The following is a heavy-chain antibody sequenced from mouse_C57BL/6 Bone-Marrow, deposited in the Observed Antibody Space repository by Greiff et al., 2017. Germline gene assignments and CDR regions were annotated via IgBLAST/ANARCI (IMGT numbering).Heavy chain of an antibody. J-gene: IGHJ3*01. CDR3: ARCGWAWFAY. V-gene: IGHV1-19*01. Sequence: VQLKQSGPVLVKPGASVKMSCKASGYTFTDYYMNWVKQSHGKSLEWIGVINPYNGGTSYNQKFKGKATLTVDKSSSTAYMELNSLTSEDSAVYYCARCGWAWFAYWGQGTLVTVSA. D-gene: IGHD3-3*01. CDR1: GYTFTDYY. CDR2: INPYNGGT.